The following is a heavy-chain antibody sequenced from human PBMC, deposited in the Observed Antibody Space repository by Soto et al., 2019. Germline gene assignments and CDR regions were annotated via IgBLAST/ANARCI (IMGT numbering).Heavy chain of an antibody. Sequence: EVQLVESGGGLVQPGWSLRLSCAASGFSVSSYSMNWVRQAPGKGLEWVSFISFRSGIIHYADSVKGRFTISRDNAKNSLDLLMNSLRTEDTAVYYCARAPDGDNNWFDPWGQGTLVTVSS. CDR1: GFSVSSYS. CDR3: ARAPDGDNNWFDP. CDR2: ISFRSGII. V-gene: IGHV3-48*01. D-gene: IGHD4-17*01. J-gene: IGHJ5*02.